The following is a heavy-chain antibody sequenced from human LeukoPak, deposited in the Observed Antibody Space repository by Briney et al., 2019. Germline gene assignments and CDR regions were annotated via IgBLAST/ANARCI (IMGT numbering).Heavy chain of an antibody. CDR1: GLTFSNFR. D-gene: IGHD3-22*01. CDR3: ARAHYYDSSGPAY. CDR2: ISGSSTYI. V-gene: IGHV3-21*01. J-gene: IGHJ4*02. Sequence: GGSLRLSCAASGLTFSNFRMMWVRQPPGKGLEWVSSISGSSTYIYYADSVKGRFTISRDNAKNSLSLQMNNLRAEDTAVYYCARAHYYDSSGPAYWGQGTLVTVSS.